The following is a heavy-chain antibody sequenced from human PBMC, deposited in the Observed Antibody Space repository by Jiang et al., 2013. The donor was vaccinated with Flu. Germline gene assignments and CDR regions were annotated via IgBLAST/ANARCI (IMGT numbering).Heavy chain of an antibody. Sequence: QTLSLTCAISGDSVSSNSAAWNWIRQSPSRGLEWLGRTYYRSKWYNDYAVSVKSRITINPDTSKNQFSLQLNSVTPEDTAVYYCARGAGYSSSWYLRNWFDPWGQGTLVTVSS. CDR3: ARGAGYSSSWYLRNWFDP. V-gene: IGHV6-1*01. J-gene: IGHJ5*02. CDR1: GDSVSSNSAA. CDR2: TYYRSKWYN. D-gene: IGHD6-13*01.